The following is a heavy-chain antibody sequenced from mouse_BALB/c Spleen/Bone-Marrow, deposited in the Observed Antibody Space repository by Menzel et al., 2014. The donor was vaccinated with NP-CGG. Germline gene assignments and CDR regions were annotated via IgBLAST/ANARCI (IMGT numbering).Heavy chain of an antibody. D-gene: IGHD2-14*01. V-gene: IGHV1-14*01. CDR1: GYTFTSYV. Sequence: VQLQQPGPELVKPGASVKMSCKASGYTFTSYVMHWVKQKPGEGLEWIGYINPYNDGTKYNEKFKGKATLTSDKSSSTAYMELSSLTSENSAVYYCASPYYRYDEFAYWGQGTLVTVSA. CDR3: ASPYYRYDEFAY. J-gene: IGHJ3*01. CDR2: INPYNDGT.